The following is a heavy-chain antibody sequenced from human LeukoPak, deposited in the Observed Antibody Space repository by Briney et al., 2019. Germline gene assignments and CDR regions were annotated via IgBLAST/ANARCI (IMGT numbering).Heavy chain of an antibody. CDR3: ARESRAVAGWYYFDY. CDR2: IYYSGGT. D-gene: IGHD6-19*01. CDR1: GGSISSYY. Sequence: SETLSLTCTVSGGSISSYYWSWIRQPPGKGLEWIGYIYYSGGTSYNPSLKSRVTMSVDTSKNQFSLKLSSVTAADTAVYYCARESRAVAGWYYFDYWGQGTLVTVSS. V-gene: IGHV4-59*12. J-gene: IGHJ4*02.